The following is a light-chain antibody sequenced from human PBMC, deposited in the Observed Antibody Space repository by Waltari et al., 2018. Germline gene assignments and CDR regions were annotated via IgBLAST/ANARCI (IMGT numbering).Light chain of an antibody. CDR1: SSNIGSNT. J-gene: IGLJ1*01. CDR2: YTD. Sequence: QSTLTQPSSASGTPGQRVPIPCSGSSSNIGSNTVNWYQQLPGTAPKLLIYYTDQRPSGVSDRFSGSKSGTSASLAFSGLQSEDEAHYYCAAWDDSLNGYVFGSGTEVTVL. V-gene: IGLV1-44*01. CDR3: AAWDDSLNGYV.